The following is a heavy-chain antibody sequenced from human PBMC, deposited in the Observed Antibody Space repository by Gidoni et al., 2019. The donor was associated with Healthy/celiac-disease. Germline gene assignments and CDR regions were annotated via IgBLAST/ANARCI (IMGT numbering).Heavy chain of an antibody. J-gene: IGHJ4*02. CDR3: AKDLLGYYGSGSYYKAIGYFDY. V-gene: IGHV3-23*01. D-gene: IGHD3-10*01. Sequence: EVQLLESGGGWVQPGGSLGLSCAAFGFPFSRYALSWFRQAPGKGLEWVSAISGSGGSTYYADSVKGRFTISRDNSKNTLYLQMNSLRAEDTAVYYCAKDLLGYYGSGSYYKAIGYFDYWGQGTLVTVSS. CDR1: GFPFSRYA. CDR2: ISGSGGST.